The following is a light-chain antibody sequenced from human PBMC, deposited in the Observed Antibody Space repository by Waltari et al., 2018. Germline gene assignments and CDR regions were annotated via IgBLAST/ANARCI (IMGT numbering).Light chain of an antibody. V-gene: IGLV3-21*02. CDR3: QVWDSGSNHYV. Sequence: SYELTQPPSVSVAPGQTARIKGDGDKIGSKNVHWYQHKPGQAPVLVVYDDGDRPSGIPERFSGSNSGNTAALTISRVDAGDEAEYYCQVWDSGSNHYVFGTVTKVTVL. J-gene: IGLJ1*01. CDR1: KIGSKN. CDR2: DDG.